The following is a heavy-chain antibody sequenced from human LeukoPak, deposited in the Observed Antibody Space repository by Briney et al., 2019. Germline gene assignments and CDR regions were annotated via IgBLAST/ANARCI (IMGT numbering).Heavy chain of an antibody. CDR3: AKSSQYYYDSSGYYSPYFDY. D-gene: IGHD3-22*01. CDR1: GFTFSSYG. CDR2: ISYDGSNK. Sequence: GRSLRLSCAASGFTFSSYGMHWVRQAPGKGLEWVAVISYDGSNKYYADSVKGRFTISRDNSKNTLYLQMNSLRAEDTAVYYCAKSSQYYYDSSGYYSPYFDYGGQGTLVTVSS. J-gene: IGHJ4*02. V-gene: IGHV3-30*18.